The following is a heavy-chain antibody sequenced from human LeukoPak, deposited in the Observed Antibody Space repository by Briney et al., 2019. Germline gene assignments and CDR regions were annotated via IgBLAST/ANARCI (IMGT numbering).Heavy chain of an antibody. Sequence: GGSLRLSCAASGFTFSSYAMSWVRQAPGKGLEWVSAIGGSGGSTYYADSVKGRFTIYRDNSKNTLYLQMNSLRAEDTAVYYCAKERMKNWNHGYYFDYWGQGTLVTVSS. CDR2: IGGSGGST. J-gene: IGHJ4*02. D-gene: IGHD1-14*01. V-gene: IGHV3-23*01. CDR3: AKERMKNWNHGYYFDY. CDR1: GFTFSSYA.